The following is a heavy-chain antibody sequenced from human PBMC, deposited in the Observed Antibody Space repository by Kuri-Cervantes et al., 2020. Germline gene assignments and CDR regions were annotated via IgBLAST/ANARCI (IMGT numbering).Heavy chain of an antibody. CDR2: ISWNSGSI. CDR3: AKSGWADAFDI. D-gene: IGHD3-16*01. V-gene: IGHV3-9*01. Sequence: GGSLRLSCAASGFTFSSYSMNWVRQAPGKGLEWVSGISWNSGSIGYADSVKGRFTISRDNAKNSLYLQMNSLRAEDTALYYCAKSGWADAFDIWGQGTMVTVSS. J-gene: IGHJ3*02. CDR1: GFTFSSYS.